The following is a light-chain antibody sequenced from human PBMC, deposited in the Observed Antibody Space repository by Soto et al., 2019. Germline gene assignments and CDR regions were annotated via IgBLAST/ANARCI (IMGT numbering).Light chain of an antibody. CDR3: MQGLQTPS. CDR2: LGS. J-gene: IGKJ5*01. Sequence: DIVMTQSPLSLAVTPGEPASISCRSSQSLLHSNGFNFLDWYLQKPGQSPQLLIYLGSTRAAGVPDRFSGSGSDTDFILKISRVEAEDVGVYYCMQGLQTPSFGQGTRLEIK. CDR1: QSLLHSNGFNF. V-gene: IGKV2-28*01.